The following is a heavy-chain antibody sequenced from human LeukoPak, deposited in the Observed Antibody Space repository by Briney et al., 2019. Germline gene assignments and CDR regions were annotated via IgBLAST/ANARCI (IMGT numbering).Heavy chain of an antibody. CDR3: ARLDEKISSTSWDY. V-gene: IGHV4-34*01. CDR2: INHSGST. D-gene: IGHD2-2*01. Sequence: SETLSLTCAVYGGSFSGYYWSWIRQPPGKGLEWIGEINHSGSTNYNPSLKSRVTISVDTSKNQFSLKLSSVTAADTAVYYCARLDEKISSTSWDYWGQGTLVTVSS. CDR1: GGSFSGYY. J-gene: IGHJ4*02.